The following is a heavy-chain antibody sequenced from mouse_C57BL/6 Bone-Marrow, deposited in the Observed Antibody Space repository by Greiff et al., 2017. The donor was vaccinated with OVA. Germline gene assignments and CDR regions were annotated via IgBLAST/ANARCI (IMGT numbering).Heavy chain of an antibody. CDR1: GFTFSSYG. CDR3: ARQFYYCSSCGFAY. Sequence: EVQVVESGGDLVKPGGSLKLSCAASGFTFSSYGMSWVRQTPDKRLEWVATISSGGSYTYYPDSVKGRFTISRDNAKNTLYLQLSSLKSEDTAMYYGARQFYYCSSCGFAYWGQGTLVTVSA. V-gene: IGHV5-6*01. J-gene: IGHJ3*01. CDR2: ISSGGSYT. D-gene: IGHD1-1*01.